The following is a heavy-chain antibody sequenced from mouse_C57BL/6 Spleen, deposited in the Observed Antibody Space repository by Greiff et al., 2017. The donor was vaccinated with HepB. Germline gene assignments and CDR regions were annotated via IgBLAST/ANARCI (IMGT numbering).Heavy chain of an antibody. V-gene: IGHV1-18*01. CDR3: ARGIYYYGSSYEGYFDV. Sequence: VQLQQSGPELVKPGASVKIPCKASGYTFTDYNMDWVKQSHGKSLEWIGDINPNNGGTIYNQKFKGKATLTVDKSSSTAYMELRSLTSEDTAVYYCARGIYYYGSSYEGYFDVWGTGTTVTVSS. CDR2: INPNNGGT. D-gene: IGHD1-1*01. J-gene: IGHJ1*03. CDR1: GYTFTDYN.